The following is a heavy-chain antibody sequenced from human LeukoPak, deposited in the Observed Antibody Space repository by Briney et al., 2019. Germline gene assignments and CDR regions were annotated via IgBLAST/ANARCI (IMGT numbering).Heavy chain of an antibody. CDR1: GGSISSGSYY. D-gene: IGHD3-22*01. CDR3: ARQDSSGYYYEGYFQH. Sequence: PSQTLSLTCTVSGGSISSGSYYWSWIRQPAGKGLERIGRIYTSGSTNYNPSLKSRVTISVDTSKNQFSLKLRSVTAADTAVYYCARQDSSGYYYEGYFQHWGQGTLVTVSS. J-gene: IGHJ1*01. CDR2: IYTSGST. V-gene: IGHV4-61*02.